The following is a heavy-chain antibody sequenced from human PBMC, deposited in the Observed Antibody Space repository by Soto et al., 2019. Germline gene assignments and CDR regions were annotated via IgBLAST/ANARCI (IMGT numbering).Heavy chain of an antibody. J-gene: IGHJ4*02. CDR3: ARVFGIVPAATFDY. V-gene: IGHV4-39*07. Sequence: SETLSLTCTVSGDSISTTNYYWGWIRQPPGKGLEWIGNIYYSGSTYYNPSLKSRVTISVDTSKNQFSLKLSSVTAADTAVYYCARVFGIVPAATFDYWGQGTLVTV. CDR2: IYYSGST. D-gene: IGHD2-2*01. CDR1: GDSISTTNYY.